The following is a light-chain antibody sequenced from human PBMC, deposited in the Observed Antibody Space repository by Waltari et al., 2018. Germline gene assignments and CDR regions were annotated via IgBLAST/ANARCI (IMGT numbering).Light chain of an antibody. CDR1: SGHSNYA. CDR2: VHSGGTQ. Sequence: QVVLTQSHSASASRGASVNLTCTLSSGHSNYAIARHQQQPGKGPRFLMKVHSGGTQFKGDGIPDRFTGSSSGSERYLTISSLQSDDEADYYCQTWGTGVHVVFGGGTKLTVL. V-gene: IGLV4-69*01. J-gene: IGLJ2*01. CDR3: QTWGTGVHVV.